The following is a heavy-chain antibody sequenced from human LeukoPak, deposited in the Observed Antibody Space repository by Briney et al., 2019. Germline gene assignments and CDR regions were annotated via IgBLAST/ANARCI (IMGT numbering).Heavy chain of an antibody. CDR1: GFTFKNFA. CDR2: FDGSGRLT. J-gene: IGHJ4*02. D-gene: IGHD3-10*01. V-gene: IGHV3-23*01. Sequence: GGSLRLSCAASGFTFKNFAMSWVRQAPGRGLEWVSSFDGSGRLTYYDDSVKGRFTISRDNSKDTLYLEMNSLRAEDSAVYYCARAISQFVIGGAAYWGQGTQVTVSS. CDR3: ARAISQFVIGGAAY.